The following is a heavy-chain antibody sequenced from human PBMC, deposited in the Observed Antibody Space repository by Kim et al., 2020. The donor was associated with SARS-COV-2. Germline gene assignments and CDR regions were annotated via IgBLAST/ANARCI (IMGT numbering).Heavy chain of an antibody. CDR2: FDPEDGET. D-gene: IGHD6-13*01. Sequence: ASVKVSCKVSGYTLTELSMHWVRQAPGKGLEWMGGFDPEDGETIYAQKFQGRVTMTEDTSTDTAYMELSSLRSEDTAVYYCATRVAAAGLSDYWGQGTLVTVSS. J-gene: IGHJ4*02. CDR3: ATRVAAAGLSDY. CDR1: GYTLTELS. V-gene: IGHV1-24*01.